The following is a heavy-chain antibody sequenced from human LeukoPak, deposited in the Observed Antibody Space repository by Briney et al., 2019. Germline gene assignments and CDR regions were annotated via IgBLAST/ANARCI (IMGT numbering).Heavy chain of an antibody. CDR3: ARDRALYDSRRGYYYTEGDY. V-gene: IGHV3-7*01. CDR1: GFTFSSYW. CDR2: MNPDGSEK. Sequence: PGGSLRLSCAASGFTFSSYWMSWVRQAPGKGLEWVANMNPDGSEKYFLDSVKGRFSISRDNAQSSLYLQMNSLRGDDTAVYYCARDRALYDSRRGYYYTEGDYWGQGTLVTVSS. D-gene: IGHD3-22*01. J-gene: IGHJ4*02.